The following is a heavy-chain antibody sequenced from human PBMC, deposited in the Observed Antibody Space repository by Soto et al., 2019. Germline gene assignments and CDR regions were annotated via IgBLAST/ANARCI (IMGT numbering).Heavy chain of an antibody. V-gene: IGHV3-74*01. CDR2: INSDESST. CDR3: ARATLSSGWFDY. Sequence: GGSLRLSWAASEFTFSSYWMHWVRQAPGKGLVWVSRINSDESSTNYADSAKGRFTISRDNAKNTLYLQMDSLRAEDTAVYYCARATLSSGWFDYWGQGTLVTVSS. J-gene: IGHJ4*02. CDR1: EFTFSSYW. D-gene: IGHD6-19*01.